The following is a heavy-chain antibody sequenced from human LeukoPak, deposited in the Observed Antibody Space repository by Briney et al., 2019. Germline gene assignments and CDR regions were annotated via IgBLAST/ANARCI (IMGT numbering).Heavy chain of an antibody. Sequence: GGSLRLSCAASGFTFSYYTMNWVRQAPGQGLEWISYISSSSRTIYYADSVKGRFTISRDNSKNTLYLQMNSLRAEDTAVYYCARPLDCSGGSCYSPGMDYGMDVWGQETTVTVSS. V-gene: IGHV3-48*01. CDR3: ARPLDCSGGSCYSPGMDYGMDV. CDR1: GFTFSYYT. J-gene: IGHJ6*02. CDR2: ISSSSRTI. D-gene: IGHD2-15*01.